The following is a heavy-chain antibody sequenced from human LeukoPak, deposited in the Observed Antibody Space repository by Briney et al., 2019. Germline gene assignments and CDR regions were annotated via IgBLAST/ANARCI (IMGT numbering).Heavy chain of an antibody. Sequence: SETLSLNCTVSGGSISSYYWSWIRKPPGKGLGWCGHIYYSRSTNYNPSLKSRVTISVVTSKNQFFLKLSPVTAADTAVYYCARSDAGDGYSSGLTPFDYWGQGTLVTVSS. CDR1: GGSISSYY. CDR3: ARSDAGDGYSSGLTPFDY. V-gene: IGHV4-59*01. CDR2: IYYSRST. D-gene: IGHD6-19*01. J-gene: IGHJ4*02.